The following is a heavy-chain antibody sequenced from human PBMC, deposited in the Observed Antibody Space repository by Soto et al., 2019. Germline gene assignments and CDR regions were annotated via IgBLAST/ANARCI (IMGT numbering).Heavy chain of an antibody. V-gene: IGHV4-59*08. Sequence: SETLSLTCTVSGGSISSYYWSWIRQPPGKGLEWIGYIYYSGSTNYNPSLKSRVTISVDTSKNQFSLKLSSVTAADTAVYYCARVSSSYYDYGDYYVDYWGQGTLVTVSS. D-gene: IGHD4-17*01. J-gene: IGHJ4*02. CDR2: IYYSGST. CDR3: ARVSSSYYDYGDYYVDY. CDR1: GGSISSYY.